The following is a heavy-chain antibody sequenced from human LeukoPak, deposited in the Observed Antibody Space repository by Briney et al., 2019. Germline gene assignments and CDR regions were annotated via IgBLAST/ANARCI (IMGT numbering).Heavy chain of an antibody. V-gene: IGHV1-24*01. Sequence: ASVKVSCKVSGYTLTELSMHWVRQAPGKGLEWMGGFDPEDGETIYAQKFQGRVTMTEDTSTDTAYMELSSLRSEDTAVYYCARATQQLIPLDYWGQGTLVTVSS. CDR2: FDPEDGET. CDR3: ARATQQLIPLDY. CDR1: GYTLTELS. J-gene: IGHJ4*02. D-gene: IGHD6-13*01.